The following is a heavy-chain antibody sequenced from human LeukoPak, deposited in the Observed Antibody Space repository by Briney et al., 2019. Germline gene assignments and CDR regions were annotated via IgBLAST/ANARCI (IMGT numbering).Heavy chain of an antibody. V-gene: IGHV1-69*05. D-gene: IGHD3-16*01. CDR1: GGTFSSYA. Sequence: SVKVSCKASGGTFSSYAISWVRQAPGQGLEWMGRIIPIFGTANYAQKLQGRVTITTDESTSTAYMELSSLRSEDTAVYYCAREGGYYFDYWGQGTLVTVSS. CDR2: IIPIFGTA. J-gene: IGHJ4*02. CDR3: AREGGYYFDY.